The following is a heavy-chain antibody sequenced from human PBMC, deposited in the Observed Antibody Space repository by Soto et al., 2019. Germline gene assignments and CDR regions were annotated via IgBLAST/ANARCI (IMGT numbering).Heavy chain of an antibody. V-gene: IGHV1-18*01. CDR1: GYTFTSYG. CDR3: ARGRYGDY. D-gene: IGHD1-1*01. CDR2: ISAHNGNT. Sequence: QVHLVQSGAEVKKPGASVKVSCKCSGYTFTSYGITWVRQAPGQGLEWMGWISAHNGNTNYAQKLQGSVTVTRDTATSPAYMELRSLRSDDTAVYYCARGRYGDYWGQGALVTVSS. J-gene: IGHJ4*02.